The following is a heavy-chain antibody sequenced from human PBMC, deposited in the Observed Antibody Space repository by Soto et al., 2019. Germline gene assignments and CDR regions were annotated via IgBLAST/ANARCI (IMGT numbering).Heavy chain of an antibody. V-gene: IGHV3-53*02. CDR1: GFTVSSNY. D-gene: IGHD6-19*01. CDR2: MYSGGST. CDR3: ARPSSGWSAHTGRGYFDL. Sequence: EVQLVETGGGLIQPGGSLRLSCAASGFTVSSNYMSWVRQAPGQGLEGVSVMYSGGSTYYEDSVKGRFTISRDNSTNTLYLQMNSLRAEDTAVYYCARPSSGWSAHTGRGYFDLWGRGTLVTVSP. J-gene: IGHJ2*01.